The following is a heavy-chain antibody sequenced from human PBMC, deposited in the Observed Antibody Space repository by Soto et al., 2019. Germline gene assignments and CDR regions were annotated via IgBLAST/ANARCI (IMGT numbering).Heavy chain of an antibody. D-gene: IGHD3-3*01. CDR2: INPNSGGT. V-gene: IGHV1-2*04. CDR3: SRDRESGAFDI. J-gene: IGHJ3*02. Sequence: QVQLVQSGAEVKKPGASVKVSCKASGYTFTGYYMHWVRQAPGQGLEWMGWINPNSGGTNYAQKFQGWVTMTRDKSISTDYMGLSRLRSDDTAVYYCSRDRESGAFDIRGQGTMVTVSS. CDR1: GYTFTGYY.